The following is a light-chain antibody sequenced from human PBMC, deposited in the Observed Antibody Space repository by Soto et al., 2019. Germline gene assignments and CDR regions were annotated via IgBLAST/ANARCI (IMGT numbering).Light chain of an antibody. V-gene: IGKV3-11*01. CDR1: QSVSSY. J-gene: IGKJ5*01. CDR3: QQRSDWPPT. Sequence: ELVFTQPPATLSLSPGERVPLSCRASQSVSSYLVWYQQKPGQAPSLLIYDASNRATGIPARFSGYGSGADGTINITSLEAEDGAVYYCQQRSDWPPTFGQGTRLDIK. CDR2: DAS.